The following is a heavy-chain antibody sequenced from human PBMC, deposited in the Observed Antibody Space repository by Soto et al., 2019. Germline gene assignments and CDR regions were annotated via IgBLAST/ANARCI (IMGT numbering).Heavy chain of an antibody. J-gene: IGHJ4*02. CDR3: ASGGGGGNF. CDR1: GYSVTNDNW. D-gene: IGHD3-16*01. V-gene: IGHV4-4*02. CDR2: IYHGGNT. Sequence: QVQLQESGPGLVKPSGTLSLTCSVSGYSVTNDNWWSWLRQPPGRGLEWIAEIYHGGNTNYRPSLRSRVTTSMDKSNNQFSLTLVSVTAADTAVFFCASGGGGGNFWGQGILVTVSS.